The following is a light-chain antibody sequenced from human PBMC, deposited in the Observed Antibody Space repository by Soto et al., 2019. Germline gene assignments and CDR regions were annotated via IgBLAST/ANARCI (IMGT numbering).Light chain of an antibody. CDR2: GAS. J-gene: IGKJ5*01. CDR1: QSVSSN. CDR3: QQYNNWPQVT. Sequence: EIMMTQSPATLSVSPGERATFSYSASQSVSSNLAWYQQKAGQAPRLLVYGASTRATGIPPRFSGSGSGTEFTLSISSLKSEDFAVYYCQQYNNWPQVTFGQGTRLEIK. V-gene: IGKV3-15*01.